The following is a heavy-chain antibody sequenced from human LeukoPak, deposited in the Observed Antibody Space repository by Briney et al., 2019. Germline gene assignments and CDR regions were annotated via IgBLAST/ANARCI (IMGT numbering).Heavy chain of an antibody. J-gene: IGHJ4*02. V-gene: IGHV4-59*01. CDR2: IYDSGST. CDR1: GGSISYYY. Sequence: NPSETLSLTCTVSGGSISYYYWSWIRQPPGKGLEWIGYIYDSGSTNYNPSLKSRVTISVDTSKNQFSLKLSSVTAADTAVYYCARAASPYTGYDSYWGQGTLVTVSS. CDR3: ARAASPYTGYDSY. D-gene: IGHD5-12*01.